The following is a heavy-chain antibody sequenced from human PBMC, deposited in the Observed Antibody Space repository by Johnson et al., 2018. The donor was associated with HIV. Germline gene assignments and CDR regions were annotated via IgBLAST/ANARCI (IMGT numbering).Heavy chain of an antibody. D-gene: IGHD4-17*01. J-gene: IGHJ3*02. CDR3: EKGKGDYRSDACDI. V-gene: IGHV3-74*03. CDR2: IYTDGSRT. Sequence: VQLVESGGGLVQPGGSLRLSCAASGFAFRTYWMVWVRQVPGKRPVWVARIYTDGSRTTYADSVRGRFTISRDNAKYTVDLQMNSLRVEDTAVYYCEKGKGDYRSDACDIWGQGTMVTVSS. CDR1: GFAFRTYW.